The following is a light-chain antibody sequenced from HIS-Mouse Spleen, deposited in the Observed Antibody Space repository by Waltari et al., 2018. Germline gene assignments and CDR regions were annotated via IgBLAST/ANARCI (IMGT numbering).Light chain of an antibody. CDR1: SIHVGGYNY. J-gene: IGLJ2*01. Sequence: QSALTQPASVSGSPGQSITISCTGTSIHVGGYNYVSWYQQHPGKAPKLMIYDVSNRPSGVSNRFSGSKSGNTASLTISGLQAEDEADYYCSSYTSSSFNVVFGGGTKLTVL. CDR2: DVS. CDR3: SSYTSSSFNVV. V-gene: IGLV2-14*03.